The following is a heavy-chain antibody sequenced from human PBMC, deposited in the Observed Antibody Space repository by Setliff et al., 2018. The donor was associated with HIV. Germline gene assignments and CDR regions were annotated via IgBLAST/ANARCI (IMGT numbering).Heavy chain of an antibody. CDR1: GGSVTSSLYY. D-gene: IGHD1-1*01. CDR2: IYYGGTT. V-gene: IGHV4-39*01. J-gene: IGHJ4*02. Sequence: PSETLSLTCTVSGGSVTSSLYYWGWISQPPGKGLEWIGTIYYGGTTYYNPSLMSRVTISVDTSRNRFFLQLNTLRPEDTAVYHCASARIPTGGTSTPFDYWGQGTLVTVS. CDR3: ASARIPTGGTSTPFDY.